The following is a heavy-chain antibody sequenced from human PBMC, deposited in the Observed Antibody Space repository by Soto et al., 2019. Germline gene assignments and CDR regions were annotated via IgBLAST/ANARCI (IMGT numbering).Heavy chain of an antibody. CDR3: ARLIPAPVGQWGYYLDY. Sequence: PSETLSLTCAVSGGSISSSNWWSWVRQPPGKGLEWIGEIYHSGSTNYNPSLQSRITISIDTSKNQFSLHLNSVTAADTAVYFCARLIPAPVGQWGYYLDYWGQGALVTVSS. CDR2: IYHSGST. J-gene: IGHJ4*02. V-gene: IGHV4-4*02. D-gene: IGHD2-2*01. CDR1: GGSISSSNW.